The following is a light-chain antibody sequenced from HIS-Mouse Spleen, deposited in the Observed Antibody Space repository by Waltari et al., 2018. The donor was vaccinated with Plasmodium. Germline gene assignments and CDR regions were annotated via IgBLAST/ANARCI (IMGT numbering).Light chain of an antibody. CDR1: ALPKQY. CDR3: QSADSSGTYQV. Sequence: YELTQPPSVSVSPGQQARIPCSGHALPKQYTYWYQQKPGQAPVLGIYKDSERPSGIPERFSGSSSGTTVTLTISGVQAEDEADYYCQSADSSGTYQVFGGGTKLTVL. J-gene: IGLJ2*01. V-gene: IGLV3-25*03. CDR2: KDS.